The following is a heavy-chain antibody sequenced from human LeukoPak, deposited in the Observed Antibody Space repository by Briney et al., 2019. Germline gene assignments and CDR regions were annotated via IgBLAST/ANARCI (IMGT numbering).Heavy chain of an antibody. CDR1: GFTFHNYA. D-gene: IGHD6-19*01. J-gene: IGHJ4*02. Sequence: GGSLRLSCAASGFTFHNYAMRWVRQAPGKGLEWVSLIGGDGGRTYFADSVKGRFTISRDNSKNSLYLQMNSLRAEDTAFYYCTKDSGTGWNFDYWGQGTLVTVSS. CDR3: TKDSGTGWNFDY. CDR2: IGGDGGRT. V-gene: IGHV3-43*02.